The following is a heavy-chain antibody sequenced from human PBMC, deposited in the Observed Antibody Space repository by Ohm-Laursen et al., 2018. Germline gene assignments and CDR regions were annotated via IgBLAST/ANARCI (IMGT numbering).Heavy chain of an antibody. J-gene: IGHJ6*02. D-gene: IGHD2-21*02. CDR3: ASFLLPYYYYTIGV. V-gene: IGHV3-11*01. CDR2: ISNSGSTI. CDR1: GFTFSDYY. Sequence: GSLRLSCAAPGFTFSDYYMSWIRQAPGKGLEWVSYISNSGSTIYYADSVKGRFSISRDNAKNSLYLQMNSLRVEDTATYYCASFLLPYYYYTIGVWGQGTTVAVSS.